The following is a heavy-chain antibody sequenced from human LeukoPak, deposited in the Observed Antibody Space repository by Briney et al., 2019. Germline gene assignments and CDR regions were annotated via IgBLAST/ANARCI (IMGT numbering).Heavy chain of an antibody. CDR2: IYTSGST. Sequence: SETLSLTCTVSGGSISSYYWSWIRQPPGKGLEWIGYIYTSGSTNYNPSLKSRVTISVDTSKNQFSLKLSSVTAADTAVYYCARHSRFGVIYAFDIWGQGTMVTVSS. J-gene: IGHJ3*02. V-gene: IGHV4-4*09. CDR1: GGSISSYY. D-gene: IGHD3-10*01. CDR3: ARHSRFGVIYAFDI.